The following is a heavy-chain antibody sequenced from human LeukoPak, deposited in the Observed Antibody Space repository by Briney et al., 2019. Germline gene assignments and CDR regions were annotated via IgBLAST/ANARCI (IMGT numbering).Heavy chain of an antibody. CDR1: GFTFSSYW. V-gene: IGHV3-7*03. Sequence: PGGSLRLSCAASGFTFSSYWMSWVRQAPGKGLEWVANIKQDGSEKYYVDSVKGRFTISRDNAKNSLYLQMNSLRAGDTAVYYCARTPYYYDSSGYYEDYYFDYWGQGTLVTVSS. D-gene: IGHD3-22*01. J-gene: IGHJ4*02. CDR3: ARTPYYYDSSGYYEDYYFDY. CDR2: IKQDGSEK.